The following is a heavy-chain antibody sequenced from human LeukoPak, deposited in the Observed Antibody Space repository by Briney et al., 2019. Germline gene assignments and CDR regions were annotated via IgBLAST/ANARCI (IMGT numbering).Heavy chain of an antibody. CDR2: INHSGST. Sequence: PSETLSLTCAVYGGSFSGYYWSWIRQPPGKGLEWIGEINHSGSTNYNPSLKSRGTISVDTSKNQFSLKLSSVTAADTAVYYCARGRAAGTFFYWGQGTLVTVSS. J-gene: IGHJ4*02. CDR3: ARGRAAGTFFY. D-gene: IGHD6-13*01. V-gene: IGHV4-34*01. CDR1: GGSFSGYY.